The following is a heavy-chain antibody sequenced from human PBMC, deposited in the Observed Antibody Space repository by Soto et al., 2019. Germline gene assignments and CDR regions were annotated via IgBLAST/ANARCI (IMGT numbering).Heavy chain of an antibody. V-gene: IGHV1-8*01. J-gene: IGHJ4*01. CDR3: AKVSRGVVVPAAMY. D-gene: IGHD2-2*01. Sequence: KWGAASVKVSCKASGYTFTSYDINWVRQATGQGLEWMGWMNPNSGNTGYAQKFQGRVTITRNTSISTAYMELSSLRSEDTAVYYCAKVSRGVVVPAAMYCGQGTLVTVSS. CDR1: GYTFTSYD. CDR2: MNPNSGNT.